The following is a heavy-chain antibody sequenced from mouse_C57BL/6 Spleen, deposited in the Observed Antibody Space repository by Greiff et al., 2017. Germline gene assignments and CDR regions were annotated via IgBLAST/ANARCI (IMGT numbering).Heavy chain of an antibody. CDR1: GYTFTSYG. CDR3: ARGDYGEGDY. CDR2: IYPRSGNT. J-gene: IGHJ2*01. V-gene: IGHV1-81*01. D-gene: IGHD2-4*01. Sequence: VKLVESGAELARPGASVKLSCKASGYTFTSYGISWVKQRTGQGLEWIGEIYPRSGNTYYNEKFKGKATLTADKSASTAYMELRSLTSEDSAVYFGARGDYGEGDYWGQGTTLTVSS.